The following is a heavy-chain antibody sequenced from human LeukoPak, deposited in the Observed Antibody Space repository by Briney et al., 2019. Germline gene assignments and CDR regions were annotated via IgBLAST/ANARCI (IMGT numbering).Heavy chain of an antibody. Sequence: SVKVSCKASGGTFSSYAISLVRRAPGQGLEWMGGIIPIFGTANYAQKFQGRVTITADESTSTAYMELSSLRSEDTAVYYCARADFDWLPTFDYWGQGTLVTVSS. CDR1: GGTFSSYA. D-gene: IGHD3-9*01. J-gene: IGHJ4*02. CDR2: IIPIFGTA. CDR3: ARADFDWLPTFDY. V-gene: IGHV1-69*13.